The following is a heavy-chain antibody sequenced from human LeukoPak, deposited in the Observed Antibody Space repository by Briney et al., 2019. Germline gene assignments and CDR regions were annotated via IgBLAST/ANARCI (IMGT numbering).Heavy chain of an antibody. CDR2: ISAGGGST. J-gene: IGHJ4*02. D-gene: IGHD2-15*01. Sequence: GGSLRLSCAASGFSFNSYAMNWVRQAPGKGLEWVSIISAGGGSTYYADSVKGRFTISRDNSKNTLYLQMNSLRAEDTAVYYCARDSLRGAMDYWGQGTLVTVSS. V-gene: IGHV3-23*01. CDR1: GFSFNSYA. CDR3: ARDSLRGAMDY.